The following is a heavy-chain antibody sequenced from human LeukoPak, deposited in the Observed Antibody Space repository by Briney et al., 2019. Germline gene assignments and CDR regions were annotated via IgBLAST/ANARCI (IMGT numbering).Heavy chain of an antibody. CDR2: ISSSGSTI. CDR1: GFTFSDYY. J-gene: IGHJ6*02. V-gene: IGHV3-11*01. D-gene: IGHD3-10*01. Sequence: GGSLRLSCAASGFTFSDYYMSWIRQAPGKGLEWVSYISSSGSTIYYADSVKGRFTISRDNAKNSLYLQMNSLRAEDTAVYYCARGMTSTVLLWGDYYYGMDVWGQETTVTVSS. CDR3: ARGMTSTVLLWGDYYYGMDV.